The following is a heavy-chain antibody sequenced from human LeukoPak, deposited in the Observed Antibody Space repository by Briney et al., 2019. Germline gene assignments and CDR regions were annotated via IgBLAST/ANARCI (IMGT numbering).Heavy chain of an antibody. J-gene: IGHJ5*02. V-gene: IGHV4-59*01. CDR1: GGSISSYY. Sequence: SETLSLTCTVSGGSISSYYWSWIRQPPGKGLEWIGYIYYSGSTNYNPSLKSRVTISVDTSKNQFSLKLSSVTAADTAVYYCAREGGIVTTYNWFDPWGQGTLVTVSS. CDR3: AREGGIVTTYNWFDP. D-gene: IGHD4-11*01. CDR2: IYYSGST.